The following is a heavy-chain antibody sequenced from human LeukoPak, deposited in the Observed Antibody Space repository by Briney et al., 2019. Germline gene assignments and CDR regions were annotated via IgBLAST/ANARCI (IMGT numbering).Heavy chain of an antibody. J-gene: IGHJ5*02. CDR3: ARDSAADGADYDH. CDR1: GFTFSGNW. CDR2: IKTDGSVT. V-gene: IGHV3-74*01. Sequence: GGSLRLSCAASGFTFSGNWMHWVRQDPGKGLEWVSHIKTDGSVTDYADSVKGRFTISRDNARNTLYLQMNSLRAEDSAVYYCARDSAADGADYDHWGQGTLVTVSS. D-gene: IGHD6-13*01.